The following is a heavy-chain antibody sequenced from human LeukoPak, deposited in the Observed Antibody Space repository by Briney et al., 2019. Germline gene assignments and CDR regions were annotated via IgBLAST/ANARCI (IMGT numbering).Heavy chain of an antibody. Sequence: GGSLRLSCAASGFTFSNYEMHWVRQAPGKGLEWVSSISTSSSYIYSADSLKGRFTISRDNAKNSLYLQMNSLRVEDTAVYYCARDSLHPSSLHYYFDYWGQGTLVTVSS. CDR3: ARDSLHPSSLHYYFDY. D-gene: IGHD6-6*01. V-gene: IGHV3-21*01. CDR2: ISTSSSYI. J-gene: IGHJ4*02. CDR1: GFTFSNYE.